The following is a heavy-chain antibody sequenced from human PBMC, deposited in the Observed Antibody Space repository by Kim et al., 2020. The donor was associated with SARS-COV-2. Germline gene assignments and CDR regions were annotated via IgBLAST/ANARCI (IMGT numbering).Heavy chain of an antibody. D-gene: IGHD3-10*01. CDR3: ARGTQGITLYYYGMDV. V-gene: IGHV1-69*13. CDR1: GGTFSSYA. Sequence: SVKVSCKASGGTFSSYAISWVRQAPGQGLEWMGGIIPIFGTANYAQKFQGRVTITADESTSTAYMELSSLRSEDTAVYYCARGTQGITLYYYGMDVWGQGTTVTVSS. CDR2: IIPIFGTA. J-gene: IGHJ6*02.